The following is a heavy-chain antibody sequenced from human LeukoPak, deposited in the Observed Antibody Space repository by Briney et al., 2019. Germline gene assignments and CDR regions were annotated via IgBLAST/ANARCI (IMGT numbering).Heavy chain of an antibody. V-gene: IGHV3-53*01. CDR3: ARDLVGSGLFDY. CDR2: TYSGGST. J-gene: IGHJ4*02. D-gene: IGHD6-19*01. CDR1: GFTVSSNY. Sequence: GGSLRLSCAASGFTVSSNYMSWVRQAPGKGLEWVSVTYSGGSTYYADSVKGRFTISRDNSKNTLYLQMNSLRAEDTAVYYCARDLVGSGLFDYWGQGTLVTVSS.